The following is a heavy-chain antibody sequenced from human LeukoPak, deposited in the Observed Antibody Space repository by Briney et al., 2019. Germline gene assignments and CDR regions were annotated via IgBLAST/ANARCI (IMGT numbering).Heavy chain of an antibody. CDR1: GFTLSNAW. V-gene: IGHV3-15*01. Sequence: GGSLRLSCAASGFTLSNAWMSWVRQAPGKGPEWVGRVKSKTDGGTTDYAAPVKGRFTISRDDSKSTLYLQMNSLKTDDTALYYCTTGGHWLEYWGQGTLVTVSS. CDR2: VKSKTDGGTT. CDR3: TTGGHWLEY. J-gene: IGHJ4*02.